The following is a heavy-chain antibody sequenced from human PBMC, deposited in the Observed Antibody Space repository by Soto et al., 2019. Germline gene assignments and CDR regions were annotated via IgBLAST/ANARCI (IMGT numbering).Heavy chain of an antibody. CDR2: IIRICGTA. Sequence: QVQLVQSGAEVKKPGSSVKVSCKASGGTFSSYAISWVRQAPGQGLEWMGGIIRICGTADYAQKLQGRVTITADESTSTAYMELSSLRSEDTAVYYCATPPACYYYYGMDVWGQGPTVNVS. V-gene: IGHV1-69*12. CDR1: GGTFSSYA. J-gene: IGHJ6*02. CDR3: ATPPACYYYYGMDV.